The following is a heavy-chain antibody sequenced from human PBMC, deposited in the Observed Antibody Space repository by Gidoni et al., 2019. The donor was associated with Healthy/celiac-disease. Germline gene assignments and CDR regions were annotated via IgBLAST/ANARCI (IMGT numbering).Heavy chain of an antibody. V-gene: IGHV3-30*18. D-gene: IGHD3-22*01. CDR2: ISYDGSNK. J-gene: IGHJ4*02. CDR1: GFTFSSYG. CDR3: AKDYYDSSGPLDY. Sequence: QVRLVESGGGVVQPGRSLRLSCAASGFTFSSYGMHWVRQAPGKGLEWVAVISYDGSNKYYADSVKGRFTISRDNSKNTLYLQMNSLRAEDTAVYYCAKDYYDSSGPLDYWAREPWSPSPQ.